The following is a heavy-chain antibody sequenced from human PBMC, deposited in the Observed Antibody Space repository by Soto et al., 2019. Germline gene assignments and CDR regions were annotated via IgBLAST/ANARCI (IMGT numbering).Heavy chain of an antibody. CDR3: ATDAYSRRWDYYYGMDV. Sequence: ASVKVSCKVSGYTLTELSMHWVRQAPGKGLEWMGGFDPEDGETIYAQKFQGRVTMTEDTSTDTAYMELSSLRSEDTAVYYCATDAYSRRWDYYYGMDVWGQGTTVTVSS. CDR1: GYTLTELS. D-gene: IGHD6-13*01. V-gene: IGHV1-24*01. J-gene: IGHJ6*02. CDR2: FDPEDGET.